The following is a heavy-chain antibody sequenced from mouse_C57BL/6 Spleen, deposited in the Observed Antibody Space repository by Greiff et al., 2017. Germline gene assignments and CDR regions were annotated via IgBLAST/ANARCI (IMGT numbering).Heavy chain of an antibody. V-gene: IGHV1-80*01. CDR1: GYAFSSYW. J-gene: IGHJ2*01. D-gene: IGHD2-3*01. Sequence: QVQLKESGAELVKPGASVKISCKASGYAFSSYWMNWVKQRPGKGLEWIGQIYPGDGDTNYNGKFKGKATLTADKSSSTAYMQLSSLTSEDSAVYFFARRGYDGYHFDYWGQGTTLTVSS. CDR2: IYPGDGDT. CDR3: ARRGYDGYHFDY.